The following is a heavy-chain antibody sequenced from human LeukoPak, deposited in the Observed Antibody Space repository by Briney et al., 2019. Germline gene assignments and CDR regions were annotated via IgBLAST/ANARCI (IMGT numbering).Heavy chain of an antibody. Sequence: PGVSLRLSCAASGFTFSISAITWVRQAPGRGLEWVSTISGSGTSTYYADSVKGRFTISRDNSRNTLHLQMSSLRAEDTAVYFCAKSPLKNSYYMDVWGKGTTVTVSS. CDR3: AKSPLKNSYYMDV. V-gene: IGHV3-23*01. J-gene: IGHJ6*03. CDR1: GFTFSISA. CDR2: ISGSGTST.